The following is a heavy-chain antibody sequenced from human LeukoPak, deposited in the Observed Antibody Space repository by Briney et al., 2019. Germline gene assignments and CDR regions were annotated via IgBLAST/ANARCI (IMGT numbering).Heavy chain of an antibody. D-gene: IGHD2-21*01. Sequence: GGSLRLSCAASGFTFSSYWMHWVRQAPGKGLVWVSRINSDGSSTSYADSVKGRFTISRDNAKNTLYLQMNSLRAEDTAVYYCARLALGDIYDFDYWGQGTLVTVSS. V-gene: IGHV3-74*01. J-gene: IGHJ4*02. CDR3: ARLALGDIYDFDY. CDR1: GFTFSSYW. CDR2: INSDGSST.